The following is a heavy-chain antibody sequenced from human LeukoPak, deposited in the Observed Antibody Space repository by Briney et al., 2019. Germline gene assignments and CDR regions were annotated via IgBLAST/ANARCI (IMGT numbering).Heavy chain of an antibody. CDR3: ARLGYDFWSGYYPFDY. D-gene: IGHD3-3*01. CDR2: IYYSGST. Sequence: PSETLSLTCTVSGGSISSYYWSWIRQPPGKGLEWIGYIYYSGSTNYNPSLKSRVTISVDTSKNQFSLKLSSVTAADTAVYYCARLGYDFWSGYYPFDYWGQGTLVTVSS. V-gene: IGHV4-59*01. J-gene: IGHJ4*02. CDR1: GGSISSYY.